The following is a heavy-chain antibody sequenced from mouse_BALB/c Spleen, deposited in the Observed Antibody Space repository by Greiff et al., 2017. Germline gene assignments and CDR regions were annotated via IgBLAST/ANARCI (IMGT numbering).Heavy chain of an antibody. CDR2: IWSGGST. V-gene: IGHV2-2*02. J-gene: IGHJ4*01. D-gene: IGHD2-3*01. Sequence: VQGVESGPGLVQPSQSLSITCTVSGFSLTSYGVHWVRQSPGKGLEWLGVIWSGGSTDYNAAFISRLSISKDNSKSQVFFKMNSLQANDTAIYYCARNRDDGYSMDYWGQGTSVTVSS. CDR1: GFSLTSYG. CDR3: ARNRDDGYSMDY.